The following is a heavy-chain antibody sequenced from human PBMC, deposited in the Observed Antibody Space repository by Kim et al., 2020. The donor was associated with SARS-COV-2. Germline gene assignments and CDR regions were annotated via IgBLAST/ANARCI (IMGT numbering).Heavy chain of an antibody. D-gene: IGHD3-22*01. V-gene: IGHV1-69*13. CDR1: GGTFMSYA. J-gene: IGHJ4*02. Sequence: SVKVSCRASGGTFMSYAISWVRQAPGQGLEWMGGIIPIFNTSNYAQTFQARVIITADDSSTTAYLGLSSLTSDDTAVYYCVRGGASGYYDIDYWGQGTLITVSS. CDR2: IIPIFNTS. CDR3: VRGGASGYYDIDY.